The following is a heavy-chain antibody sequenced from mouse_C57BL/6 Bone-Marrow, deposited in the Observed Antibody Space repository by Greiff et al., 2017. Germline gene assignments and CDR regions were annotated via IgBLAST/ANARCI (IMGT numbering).Heavy chain of an antibody. J-gene: IGHJ4*01. D-gene: IGHD3-1*01. CDR1: GYTFTSYW. CDR3: ALTSD. CDR2: IDPSDSYT. V-gene: IGHV1-69*01. Sequence: QVQLKQPGAELVMPGASVQLSCKASGYTFTSYWMHWVKQRPGQGLEWIGEIDPSDSYTNYNQKFKGKSTLTVDKSSSTAYMQLSSLTSEDSAVYYCALTSDWGQGTSGTVSS.